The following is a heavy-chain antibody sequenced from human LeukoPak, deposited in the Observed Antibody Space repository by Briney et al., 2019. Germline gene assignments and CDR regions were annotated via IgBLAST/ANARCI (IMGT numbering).Heavy chain of an antibody. CDR2: IYYSGST. CDR1: GGSISNYY. Sequence: SETLSLTCIVSGGSISNYYWSWIRQPPGKGLEWIGYIYYSGSTQYNPSLKSRVTISVDTSKNQFSLKLNSVTAADTAVYYCARQGSAMAPFDYWGQGTLVTVSS. J-gene: IGHJ4*02. D-gene: IGHD5-18*01. V-gene: IGHV4-59*08. CDR3: ARQGSAMAPFDY.